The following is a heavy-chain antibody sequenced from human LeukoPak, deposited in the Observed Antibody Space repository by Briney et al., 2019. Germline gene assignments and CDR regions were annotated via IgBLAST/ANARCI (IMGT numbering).Heavy chain of an antibody. V-gene: IGHV3-21*01. CDR1: GFDFSSHS. CDR3: ARDRGYYGSGSYPYYYYYMDV. CDR2: ISSSSSYI. J-gene: IGHJ6*03. D-gene: IGHD3-10*01. Sequence: GGSLRLSCAASGFDFSSHSMIWVRQAPGKGLEWVSSISSSSSYIYYADSVKGRFTISRDNAKNSLYLKMNSLRAEDTAVYYCARDRGYYGSGSYPYYYYYMDVWGKGTTVTVSS.